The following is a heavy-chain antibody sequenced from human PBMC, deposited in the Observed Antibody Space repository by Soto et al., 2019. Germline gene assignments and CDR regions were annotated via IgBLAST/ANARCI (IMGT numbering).Heavy chain of an antibody. CDR2: ISAYNGNT. CDR3: ARERVTLVRGPQNWFDP. J-gene: IGHJ5*02. D-gene: IGHD3-10*01. Sequence: QVHLVQSGGEVKKTGASVTVSCKASGYRFASYAIGWVRQAPGQGLEWVGWISAYNGNTRYAQKPQVRVTMTTDTSTSTAYMELRSLKSDDTAVYYCARERVTLVRGPQNWFDPWGQGTLVTVSS. V-gene: IGHV1-18*01. CDR1: GYRFASYA.